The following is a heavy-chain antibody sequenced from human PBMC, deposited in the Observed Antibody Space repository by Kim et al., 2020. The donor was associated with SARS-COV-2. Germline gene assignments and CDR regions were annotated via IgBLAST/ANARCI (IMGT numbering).Heavy chain of an antibody. V-gene: IGHV3-30-3*01. D-gene: IGHD2-8*01. Sequence: GGSLRLSCAASGFTFSSYAMHWVRQAPGKGLEWVAVISYDGSNKYYADSVKGRFTISRDNSKNTLYLQMNSLRAEDTAVYYCAKVLMVYEDKAGYFDLWG. CDR3: AKVLMVYEDKAGYFDL. J-gene: IGHJ2*01. CDR2: ISYDGSNK. CDR1: GFTFSSYA.